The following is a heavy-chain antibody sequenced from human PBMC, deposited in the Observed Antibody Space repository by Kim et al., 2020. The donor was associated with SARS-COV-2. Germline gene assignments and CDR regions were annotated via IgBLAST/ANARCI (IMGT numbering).Heavy chain of an antibody. Sequence: SEGSSISYADSVKGRFTISRDNAKNTLYLQMNSLRAEDTAVYYCARGFDYWGQGTLVTVSS. CDR2: SEGSSI. CDR3: ARGFDY. V-gene: IGHV3-74*01. J-gene: IGHJ4*02.